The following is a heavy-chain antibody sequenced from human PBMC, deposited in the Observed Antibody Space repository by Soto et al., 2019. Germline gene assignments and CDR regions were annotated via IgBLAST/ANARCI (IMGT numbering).Heavy chain of an antibody. V-gene: IGHV1-3*01. Sequence: ASVNVSCKASGYTFTSYAMHWVRQAPGQRLGWMGWINAGNGNTKYSQKFQGRVTITRDTSASTAYMELSSLRSEDTAVYYCARDRGYCSSTSCYDYYYYYYMDVWGKGTTVTVSS. J-gene: IGHJ6*03. CDR1: GYTFTSYA. CDR3: ARDRGYCSSTSCYDYYYYYYMDV. CDR2: INAGNGNT. D-gene: IGHD2-2*01.